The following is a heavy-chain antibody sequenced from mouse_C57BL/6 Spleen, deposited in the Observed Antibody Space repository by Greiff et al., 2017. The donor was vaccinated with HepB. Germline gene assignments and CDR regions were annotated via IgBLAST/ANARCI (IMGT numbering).Heavy chain of an antibody. D-gene: IGHD2-3*01. CDR1: GYTFTDYE. J-gene: IGHJ1*03. V-gene: IGHV1-15*01. CDR3: TRKENDGYFYWYFDV. CDR2: IDPETGGT. Sequence: QVQLQQSGAELVRPGASVTLSCKASGYTFTDYEMHWVKQTPVHGLEWIGAIDPETGGTAYNQKFKGKAILTADKSSSTAYMVLRSLTSEDSAFYYCTRKENDGYFYWYFDVWGTGTTVTVSS.